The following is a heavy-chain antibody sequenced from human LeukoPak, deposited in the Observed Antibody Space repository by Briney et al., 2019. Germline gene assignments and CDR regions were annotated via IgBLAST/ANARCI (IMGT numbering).Heavy chain of an antibody. J-gene: IGHJ4*02. CDR2: IYYSGST. V-gene: IGHV4-59*01. Sequence: SETQSLTCTVSGGSISSYYWSWIRQPPGKGLEWIGYIYYSGSTNYNPSLKSRVTISVDTSKNQFSLKLSSVTAADTAVYYCARVIGYSGYDAFDYWGQGTLVTVSS. D-gene: IGHD5-12*01. CDR3: ARVIGYSGYDAFDY. CDR1: GGSISSYY.